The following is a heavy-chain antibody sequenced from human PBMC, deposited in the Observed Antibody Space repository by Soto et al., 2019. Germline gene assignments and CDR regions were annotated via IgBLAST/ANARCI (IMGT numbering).Heavy chain of an antibody. CDR1: ALPFSSYS. J-gene: IGHJ4*02. D-gene: IGHD3-10*01. V-gene: IGHV3-21*01. Sequence: WGSLRLSCAASALPFSSYSMNWLRQPPGKGLERVSSISSSSSYIYYADSVKARFTISRDNAKNSLCLPMYSMRAEATAVYSFARDSVHSFGSGSYYSRIYYFDYYRQRTLVTV. CDR3: ARDSVHSFGSGSYYSRIYYFDY. CDR2: ISSSSSYI.